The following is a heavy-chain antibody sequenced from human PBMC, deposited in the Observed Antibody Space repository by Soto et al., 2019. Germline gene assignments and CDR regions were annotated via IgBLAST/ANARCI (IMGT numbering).Heavy chain of an antibody. J-gene: IGHJ5*01. CDR3: AWAERYRKAWFDS. Sequence: SETLSLTCGVYGGSFRNYDWIWVCQPPGKGLECMGEVNHSGEATYNPSLQSRVTISLDTTNNHFSLKMTSLTAADVAIYFFAWAERYRKAWFDSWGQGTQVTVSS. CDR2: VNHSGEA. D-gene: IGHD1-26*01. CDR1: GGSFRNYD. V-gene: IGHV4-34*01.